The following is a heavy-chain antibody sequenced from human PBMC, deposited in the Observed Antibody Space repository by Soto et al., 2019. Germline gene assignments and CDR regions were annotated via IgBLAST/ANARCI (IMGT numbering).Heavy chain of an antibody. V-gene: IGHV4-31*03. CDR1: GGSISSGGYY. J-gene: IGHJ4*02. CDR2: NYYRGST. CDR3: AREPVI. Sequence: QVQLKESGPRLVKPSQTLSLTCTVSGGSISSGGYYWSWIRQHPGKGLEWIGYNYYRGSTYYNPSLKGRGTIAVDTSKNQFSLKLSTVTSADTAVSYCAREPVIWGQGTLVTVSS. D-gene: IGHD3-10*01.